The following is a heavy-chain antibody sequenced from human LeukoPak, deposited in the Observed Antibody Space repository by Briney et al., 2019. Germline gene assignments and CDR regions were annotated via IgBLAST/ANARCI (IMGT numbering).Heavy chain of an antibody. CDR3: ARAYGSGSYPMDV. D-gene: IGHD3-10*01. V-gene: IGHV4-59*12. CDR1: GGSISSYY. CDR2: IYYSGST. J-gene: IGHJ6*03. Sequence: SETLSLTCTVSGGSISSYYWSWIRQPPGKGLEWIGYIYYSGSTYYNPSLKSRVTISVDTSKNQFSLKLSSVTAADTAVYYCARAYGSGSYPMDVWGKGTTVTVSS.